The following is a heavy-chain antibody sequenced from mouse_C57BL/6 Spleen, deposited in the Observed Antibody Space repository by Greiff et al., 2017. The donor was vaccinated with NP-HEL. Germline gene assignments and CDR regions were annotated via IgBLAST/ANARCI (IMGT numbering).Heavy chain of an antibody. CDR1: GFTFSSYA. V-gene: IGHV5-4*01. J-gene: IGHJ3*01. Sequence: EVQVVESGGGLVKPGGSLKLSCAASGFTFSSYAMSWVRQTPEKRLEWVATISDGGSYTYYPANVKGRFTISRDHAKHILFLQMSHLNSEDTAMYYFASLSWFAYWGQGTLVTVSA. CDR2: ISDGGSYT. CDR3: ASLSWFAY.